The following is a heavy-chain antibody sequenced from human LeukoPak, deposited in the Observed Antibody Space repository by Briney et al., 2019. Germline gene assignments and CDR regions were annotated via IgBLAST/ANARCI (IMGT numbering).Heavy chain of an antibody. CDR3: ARDRDVLTGYYRLDAFDI. CDR1: GGTFSSYA. Sequence: ASVKVSCKASGGTFSSYAISWVRQAPGQGLEWMGGIIPIFGTANYAQKFQGRVTITADESTSTAYMELSSLRSEDTAVYYCARDRDVLTGYYRLDAFDIWGQGTMVTVSS. D-gene: IGHD3-9*01. J-gene: IGHJ3*02. V-gene: IGHV1-69*13. CDR2: IIPIFGTA.